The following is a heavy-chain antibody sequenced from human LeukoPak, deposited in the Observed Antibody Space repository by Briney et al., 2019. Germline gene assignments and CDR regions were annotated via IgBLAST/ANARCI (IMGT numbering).Heavy chain of an antibody. Sequence: GGSLRLSCAASGFTFSTYAMSWVRQIPGKGLEWVSAISGSDDGTYYADSVKGRFTISRDNSRNTLYLQMNTLRAEDTAVHYCAKEGFHYWGQGTLVTVSS. J-gene: IGHJ4*02. CDR2: ISGSDDGT. CDR1: GFTFSTYA. CDR3: AKEGFHY. V-gene: IGHV3-23*01.